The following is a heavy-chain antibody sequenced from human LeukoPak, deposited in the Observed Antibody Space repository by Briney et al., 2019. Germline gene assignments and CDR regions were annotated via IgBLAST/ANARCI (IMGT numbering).Heavy chain of an antibody. J-gene: IGHJ3*02. V-gene: IGHV1-2*02. Sequence: ASVKVSCKASGYTFTGYYMHWVQQAPGQGLEWMGWINPNSGGTNYAQKFQGRVTMTRDTSISTAYMELSRLRSDDTAVYYCARSGSGSDAFDIWGQGTMVTVSS. CDR2: INPNSGGT. D-gene: IGHD3-22*01. CDR3: ARSGSGSDAFDI. CDR1: GYTFTGYY.